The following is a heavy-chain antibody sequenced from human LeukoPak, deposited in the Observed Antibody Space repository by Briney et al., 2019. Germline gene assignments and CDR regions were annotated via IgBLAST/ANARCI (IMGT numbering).Heavy chain of an antibody. CDR2: ISSSGSTI. V-gene: IGHV3-11*01. CDR3: ARASSSGWYSPIDY. J-gene: IGHJ4*02. D-gene: IGHD6-19*01. Sequence: PGRSLRLSCVASEFTFTHYAIHWVRQAPGKGLEWVSYISSSGSTIYYADSVKGRFTISRDNAKNSLYLQKNSLRAEDTAVYYCARASSSGWYSPIDYWGQGTLVTVSS. CDR1: EFTFTHYA.